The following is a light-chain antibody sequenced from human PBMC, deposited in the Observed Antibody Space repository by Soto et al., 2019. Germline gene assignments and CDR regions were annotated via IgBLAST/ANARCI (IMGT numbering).Light chain of an antibody. J-gene: IGKJ2*01. Sequence: EIVMTQSPATLSVSPGERATLSCRASQSVSSNLAWYQQKPGQAPRLLIYGVSTRATGIQARFSGSGSGIAFTPTISTLQSEDFAVNYCQQYNNWPTITFGQGTKLEIK. CDR1: QSVSSN. V-gene: IGKV3-15*01. CDR2: GVS. CDR3: QQYNNWPTIT.